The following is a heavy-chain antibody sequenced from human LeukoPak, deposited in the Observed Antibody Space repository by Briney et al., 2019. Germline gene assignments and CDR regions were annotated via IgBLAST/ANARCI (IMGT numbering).Heavy chain of an antibody. CDR2: INHRGVT. J-gene: IGHJ6*02. V-gene: IGHV4-34*01. CDR3: ARINAASSGWPGEHYYIMDV. Sequence: SETLSLTCAVYGGSFSGYYWSWIRQPPGKGLEWVGEINHRGVTNYSPPLKSRVTISMDTSKNQFSLKLNSVTAADTAAYYCARINAASSGWPGEHYYIMDVRGQGTPVTVSS. CDR1: GGSFSGYY. D-gene: IGHD6-19*01.